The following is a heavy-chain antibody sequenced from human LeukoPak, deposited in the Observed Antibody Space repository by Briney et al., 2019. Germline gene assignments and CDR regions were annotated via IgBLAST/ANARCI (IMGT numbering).Heavy chain of an antibody. V-gene: IGHV1-2*06. CDR2: INPNSGGT. CDR3: ARALSVLRPGYFQH. D-gene: IGHD3-16*02. J-gene: IGHJ1*01. CDR1: GYTFTGYY. Sequence: ASVKVSCKASGYTFTGYYMHWVRQAPGQGLEWMGRINPNSGGTNYAQKFQGRVTMTSDTSITTAYMELSRLRSDDTAVYYCARALSVLRPGYFQHWGQGTLVTVSS.